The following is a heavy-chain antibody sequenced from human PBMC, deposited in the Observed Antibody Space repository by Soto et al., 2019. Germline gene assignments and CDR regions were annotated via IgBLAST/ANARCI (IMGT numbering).Heavy chain of an antibody. CDR1: GFTLDDCT. V-gene: IGHV3-43*01. CDR3: AKDLLVAAVNYYYYGMDV. CDR2: ISWDGGST. D-gene: IGHD2-8*02. Sequence: GGSLRLSCAASGFTLDDCTMHWVRQAPGKGLEWVSLISWDGGSTYYADSVKGRFTISRDNSKNSLYLQMNSLRTEDTALYYCAKDLLVAAVNYYYYGMDVWGQGTTVTVSS. J-gene: IGHJ6*02.